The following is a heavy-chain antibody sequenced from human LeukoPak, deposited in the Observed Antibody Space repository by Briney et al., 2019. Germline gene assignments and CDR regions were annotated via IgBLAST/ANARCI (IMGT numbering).Heavy chain of an antibody. CDR3: ARGLTSSDWYFDL. CDR2: IYYTGST. CDR1: GGSITNYY. D-gene: IGHD4/OR15-4a*01. Sequence: PSETLSLTCTVSGGSITNYYWIWIRQPPGKGLEWIGYIYYTGSTNYNPSLKSRVAISVDTSKNQFSLKLSSVTAADTAVYYCARGLTSSDWYFDLWGRGTLVTVSS. J-gene: IGHJ2*01. V-gene: IGHV4-59*01.